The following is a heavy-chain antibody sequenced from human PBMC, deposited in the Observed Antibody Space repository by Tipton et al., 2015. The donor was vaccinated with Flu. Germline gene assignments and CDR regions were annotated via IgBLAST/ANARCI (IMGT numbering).Heavy chain of an antibody. CDR3: ARGPPGPSIRAYYFDI. CDR1: GGSISSYY. D-gene: IGHD2-21*01. Sequence: LRLSCTVSGGSISSYYWSWIRQPPGKGLEWIGFVYYTGSTNYKSSLKSRVTISTDTSTNQVSLKMNSVIAADTAVYYCARGPPGPSIRAYYFDIWGQGALVTVSS. CDR2: VYYTGST. J-gene: IGHJ4*02. V-gene: IGHV4-59*01.